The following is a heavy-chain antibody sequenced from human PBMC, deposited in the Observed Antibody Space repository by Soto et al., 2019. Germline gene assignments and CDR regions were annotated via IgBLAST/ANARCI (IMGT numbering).Heavy chain of an antibody. CDR3: AKDLGDSSADDGADY. CDR1: GFTFSTYD. CDR2: ISSDGSNE. J-gene: IGHJ4*02. D-gene: IGHD6-25*01. V-gene: IGHV3-30*18. Sequence: QVQLVESGGGVVRPGRSLRLSCAASGFTFSTYDMHWVRQAPGKGLEWVAVISSDGSNEYYADSVKGRFTISRDNSKTTLYVQMNSLRAEDTAVYYCAKDLGDSSADDGADYWGQGTLVTVSS.